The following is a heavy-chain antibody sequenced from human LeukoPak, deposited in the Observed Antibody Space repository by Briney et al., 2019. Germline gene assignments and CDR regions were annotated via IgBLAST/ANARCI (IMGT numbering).Heavy chain of an antibody. J-gene: IGHJ4*02. Sequence: GGSLRLSCAASGFTFSSYWMHWVRQAPGKGLVWVSRINSDGSSTSYADSVKGRFTISRDNAKNTLYLQMNSLRAEDTAVYYCAKGPYYSSSWYWYFDYWGQGTLVTVSS. CDR3: AKGPYYSSSWYWYFDY. CDR2: INSDGSST. CDR1: GFTFSSYW. V-gene: IGHV3-74*01. D-gene: IGHD6-13*01.